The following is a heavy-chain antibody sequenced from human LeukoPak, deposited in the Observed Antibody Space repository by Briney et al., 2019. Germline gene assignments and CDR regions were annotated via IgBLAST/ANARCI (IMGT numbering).Heavy chain of an antibody. CDR3: ATLPSRQWLVPGGDY. CDR1: GFTFSSYW. D-gene: IGHD6-19*01. Sequence: GGSLRLSCAASGFTFSSYWMHWGRQAPGKGLVWVSRINSDGRSTSYADSVKGRFTISRDNAKNTLYLQMNSLRAEDTAVCYCATLPSRQWLVPGGDYWGQGTLVTVSS. J-gene: IGHJ4*02. CDR2: INSDGRST. V-gene: IGHV3-74*01.